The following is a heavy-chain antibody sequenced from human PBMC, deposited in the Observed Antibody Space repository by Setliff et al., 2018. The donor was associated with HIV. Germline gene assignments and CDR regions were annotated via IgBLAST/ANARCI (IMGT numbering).Heavy chain of an antibody. V-gene: IGHV1-2*02. CDR2: ISPNNGNR. Sequence: ASVKVSCKASGYTFTDYFMHWVRQAPGQGLEWMGWISPNNGNRRILRRFQGRVTMTRDTSINTAYMELSGLTSDDTAVYYCARQLSNSFDYWGQGTLVTVSS. CDR3: ARQLSNSFDY. CDR1: GYTFTDYF. J-gene: IGHJ4*02. D-gene: IGHD1-1*01.